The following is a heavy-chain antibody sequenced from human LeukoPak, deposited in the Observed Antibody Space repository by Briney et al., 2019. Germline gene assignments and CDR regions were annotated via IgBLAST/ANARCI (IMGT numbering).Heavy chain of an antibody. J-gene: IGHJ4*02. D-gene: IGHD3-16*02. CDR1: GFTFSSYG. Sequence: GGSLRLSCAASGFTFSSYGMSWVRQAPGKGLEWVSAISGSGGSTYYADSVKGRFTISRDNSKNTLYLQMNSLRAEDTAVYYCAKEMITFGGVIVMVSDYWGQGTLVTVSS. CDR3: AKEMITFGGVIVMVSDY. CDR2: ISGSGGST. V-gene: IGHV3-23*01.